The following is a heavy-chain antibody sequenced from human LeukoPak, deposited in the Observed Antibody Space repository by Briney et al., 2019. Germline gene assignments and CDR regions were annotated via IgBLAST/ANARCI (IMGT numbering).Heavy chain of an antibody. J-gene: IGHJ4*02. CDR3: ARDVSGYFEY. Sequence: SETLSLTCAVYGGSFSGYYWSWIRQPPGKGLEWIGEINHSGSTNYNPSLKSRVTMSVDTSKNQFSLKLTSVTAADTAVYYCARDVSGYFEYWGQGILVTVSS. CDR1: GGSFSGYY. V-gene: IGHV4-34*01. CDR2: INHSGST. D-gene: IGHD3-10*02.